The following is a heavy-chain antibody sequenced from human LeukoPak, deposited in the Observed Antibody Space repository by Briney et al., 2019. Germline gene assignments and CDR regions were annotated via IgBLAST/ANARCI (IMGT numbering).Heavy chain of an antibody. Sequence: SETLSLTCTVSGGSISSSSYYWGWIRQPPGKGLEWIGSIYYSGSTYYNPSLKSRVTISVDTSKNQFSLKLTSVTAADTAVYYCARIISYYFDYWGQGTLVTVSS. CDR2: IYYSGST. D-gene: IGHD3-10*01. V-gene: IGHV4-39*01. J-gene: IGHJ4*02. CDR3: ARIISYYFDY. CDR1: GGSISSSSYY.